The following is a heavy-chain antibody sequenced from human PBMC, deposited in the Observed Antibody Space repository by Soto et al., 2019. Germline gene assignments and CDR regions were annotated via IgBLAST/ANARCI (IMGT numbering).Heavy chain of an antibody. Sequence: GASVKVSCKASGGTFSSYAISWVRQAPGQGLEWMGGIIPIFGTANYAQKFQGRVTITADESTSTAYMELSSLRSEDTAVYYCARSSVRDIVVVVAATHGMDVWGQGTTVTVSS. J-gene: IGHJ6*02. CDR3: ARSSVRDIVVVVAATHGMDV. V-gene: IGHV1-69*13. CDR1: GGTFSSYA. CDR2: IIPIFGTA. D-gene: IGHD2-15*01.